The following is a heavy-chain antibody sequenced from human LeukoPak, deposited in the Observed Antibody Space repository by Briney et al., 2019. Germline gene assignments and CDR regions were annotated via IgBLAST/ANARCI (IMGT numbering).Heavy chain of an antibody. CDR3: ARGVVYPTWSRPHWSDY. V-gene: IGHV3-7*01. CDR1: GFTFSSYW. D-gene: IGHD3-3*01. Sequence: GGSLRLSCAASGFTFSSYWMSWVRQAPGKGPEWVAHIKQDASQEDHVDSVKGRFTISRDNAKNSLYLQMNSLRAEDTAVYYCARGVVYPTWSRPHWSDYWGQGTLVTVSS. J-gene: IGHJ4*02. CDR2: IKQDASQE.